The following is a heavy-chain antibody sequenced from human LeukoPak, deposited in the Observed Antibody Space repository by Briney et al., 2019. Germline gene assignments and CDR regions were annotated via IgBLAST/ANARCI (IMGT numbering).Heavy chain of an antibody. V-gene: IGHV3-66*01. CDR2: IYSGGST. J-gene: IGHJ4*02. CDR1: GFTVSSNY. CDR3: ARDRSGSYYFDY. Sequence: GGSLRLSCAASGFTVSSNYMSWVRQAPGKGLEWVSVIYSGGSTYYADSVRGRFTISRDNSKNTLYLQMNSLRAEDTAVYYCARDRSGSYYFDYWGQGTLVTVSS. D-gene: IGHD1-26*01.